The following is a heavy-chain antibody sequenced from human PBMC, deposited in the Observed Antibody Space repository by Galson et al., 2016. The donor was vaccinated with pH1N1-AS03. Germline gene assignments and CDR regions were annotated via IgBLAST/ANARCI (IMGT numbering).Heavy chain of an antibody. CDR2: VNGDGSST. CDR1: GFTFSNLW. Sequence: SLRLSCAASGFTFSNLWMHWVRQGPGKGLAWVARVNGDGSSTTYADSVKGRFTISRDNAKNTVYLQMISLRAEDTAVYYCATGRGYYYEYWGQGTLVTVSS. J-gene: IGHJ4*02. CDR3: ATGRGYYYEY. V-gene: IGHV3-74*01. D-gene: IGHD3-10*01.